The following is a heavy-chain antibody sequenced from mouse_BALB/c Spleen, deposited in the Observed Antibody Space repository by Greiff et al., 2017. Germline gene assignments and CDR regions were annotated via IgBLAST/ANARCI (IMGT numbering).Heavy chain of an antibody. D-gene: IGHD1-1*01. Sequence: EVKLVESGGDLVKPGGSLKLSCAASGFTFSSYGMSWVRQTPDKRLEWVATISSGGSYTYYPDSVKGRFTISRDNAKNTLYLQMSSLKSEDTAMYYCARHGNYYASRGDAMDYWGQGTSVTVSS. CDR1: GFTFSSYG. V-gene: IGHV5-6*01. J-gene: IGHJ4*01. CDR2: ISSGGSYT. CDR3: ARHGNYYASRGDAMDY.